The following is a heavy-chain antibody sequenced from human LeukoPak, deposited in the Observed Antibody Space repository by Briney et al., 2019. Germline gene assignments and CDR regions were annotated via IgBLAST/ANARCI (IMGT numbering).Heavy chain of an antibody. Sequence: GGSLRLSCEGSAFIFSGHWMNWVRQTPGKGLEWVASIKEDGSERQYVDSVKGRFSISRDNTKGSLFLQLNSLRAEDTAVYYCARASPHGYYDSSEAFDIWGQGTMVTVSS. V-gene: IGHV3-7*03. D-gene: IGHD3-22*01. J-gene: IGHJ3*02. CDR1: AFIFSGHW. CDR3: ARASPHGYYDSSEAFDI. CDR2: IKEDGSER.